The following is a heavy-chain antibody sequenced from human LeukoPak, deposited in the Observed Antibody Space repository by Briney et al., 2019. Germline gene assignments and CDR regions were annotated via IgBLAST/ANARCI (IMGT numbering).Heavy chain of an antibody. CDR1: GFTFSNYW. CDR2: INSDGSST. CDR3: ARAGRGSWFGELDSNYFDY. D-gene: IGHD3-10*01. Sequence: GGSLRLSCAASGFTFSNYWMHWVRQAPGKGLVWVSRINSDGSSTCYADSVKGRFTISRDNAKNTLYLQMNSLGAEDTAVYYCARAGRGSWFGELDSNYFDYWGQGTLVTVSS. J-gene: IGHJ4*02. V-gene: IGHV3-74*01.